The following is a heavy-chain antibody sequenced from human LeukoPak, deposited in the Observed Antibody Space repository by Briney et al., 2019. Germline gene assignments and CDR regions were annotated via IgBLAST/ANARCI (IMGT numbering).Heavy chain of an antibody. J-gene: IGHJ4*02. Sequence: ASVKVSCKASGYTFTSYGISWVRQAPGQGLEWMGWISAYNGNTNYAQKFQGRVTMTRDTSTSTVYMELSSLRSEDTAVYYCASSADSSGYGFDYWGQGTLVTVSS. CDR2: ISAYNGNT. CDR3: ASSADSSGYGFDY. V-gene: IGHV1-18*01. CDR1: GYTFTSYG. D-gene: IGHD3-22*01.